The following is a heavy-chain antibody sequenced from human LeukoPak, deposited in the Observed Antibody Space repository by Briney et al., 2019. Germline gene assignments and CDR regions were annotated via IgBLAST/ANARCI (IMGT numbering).Heavy chain of an antibody. CDR1: GFTFSSYS. J-gene: IGHJ4*02. Sequence: GGSLRLSCAASGFTFSSYSMNWVRQAPGKGLEWISYISSSDSITYYAEPVKGRFTISRDNAKNSLFLQMNSLRDEDTAVYYCARDSSMIQWGQGTLVTVSS. CDR2: ISSSDSIT. CDR3: ARDSSMIQ. V-gene: IGHV3-48*02. D-gene: IGHD5-18*01.